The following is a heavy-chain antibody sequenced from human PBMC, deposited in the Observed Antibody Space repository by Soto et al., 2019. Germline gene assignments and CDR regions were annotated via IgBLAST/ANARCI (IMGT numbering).Heavy chain of an antibody. J-gene: IGHJ6*02. CDR2: SSFTGIT. Sequence: PSETLSLTCTVSGASITTDNLYWGWIRQPPGKGLEWIGSSSFTGITYFNPSLRTRATIFVDTSKNQFSLNLDSVTAADTAVYYCARIRYSGYDSHYYYGMDVWGQGTTVTVSS. CDR1: GASITTDNLY. CDR3: ARIRYSGYDSHYYYGMDV. V-gene: IGHV4-39*01. D-gene: IGHD5-12*01.